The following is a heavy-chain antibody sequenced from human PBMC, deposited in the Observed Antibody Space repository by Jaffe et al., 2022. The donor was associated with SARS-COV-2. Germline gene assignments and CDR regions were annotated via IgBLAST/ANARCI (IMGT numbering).Heavy chain of an antibody. J-gene: IGHJ4*02. V-gene: IGHV3-9*01. CDR1: GFTFDDYA. CDR2: ISWNSGSI. CDR3: AKDIEMGEYQLLNYFDY. Sequence: EVQLVESGGGLVQPGRSLRLSCAASGFTFDDYAMHWVRQAPGKGLEWVSGISWNSGSIGYADSVKGRFTISRDNAKNSLYLQMNSLRAEDTALYYCAKDIEMGEYQLLNYFDYWGQGTLVTVSS. D-gene: IGHD2-2*01.